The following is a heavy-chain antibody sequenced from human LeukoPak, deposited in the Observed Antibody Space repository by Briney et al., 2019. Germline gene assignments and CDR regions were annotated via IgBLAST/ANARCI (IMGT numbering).Heavy chain of an antibody. CDR1: GFTFSTYW. J-gene: IGHJ4*02. CDR2: IKPDGNEK. CDR3: VVNGRGY. Sequence: PGGSLRLSCEASGFTFSTYWMSWVRQAPGRGLEWVANIKPDGNEKYYVDSVRGRFTISRDNAKNSLYLQMNSLRAEDTAVYYCVVNGRGYWGQGTLVTVSS. V-gene: IGHV3-7*02.